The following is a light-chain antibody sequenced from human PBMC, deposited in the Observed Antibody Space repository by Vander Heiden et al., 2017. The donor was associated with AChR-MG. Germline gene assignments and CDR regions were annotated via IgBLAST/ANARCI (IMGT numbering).Light chain of an antibody. Sequence: QSALTQPASVSGSPGQSITISCTGSSSDVGPYNLVSWFQQHPGKAPKLMIYEVDKRPSGVSNRFSGSKSGNTASLTISGLQAEDESDYYCCSYAGTITYVFGTGTKVTVL. CDR3: CSYAGTITYV. V-gene: IGLV2-23*02. CDR1: SSDVGPYNL. CDR2: EVD. J-gene: IGLJ1*01.